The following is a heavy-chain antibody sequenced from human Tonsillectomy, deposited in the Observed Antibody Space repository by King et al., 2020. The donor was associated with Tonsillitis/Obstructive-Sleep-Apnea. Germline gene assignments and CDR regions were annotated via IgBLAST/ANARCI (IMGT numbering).Heavy chain of an antibody. CDR3: ARTLITIFGVVVPSWYFDL. Sequence: VQLVESGGGLIQPGGSLRLSCAASGFTVSSNYMSWVRQAPGKGLEWVSVIYSGSSTSYYADSVKGLFTISRDNSKNTLYLRMNSLRAEDTAVYYCARTLITIFGVVVPSWYFDLWGRGTLVTVSS. V-gene: IGHV3-53*01. CDR1: GFTVSSNY. D-gene: IGHD3-3*01. CDR2: IYSGSSTS. J-gene: IGHJ2*01.